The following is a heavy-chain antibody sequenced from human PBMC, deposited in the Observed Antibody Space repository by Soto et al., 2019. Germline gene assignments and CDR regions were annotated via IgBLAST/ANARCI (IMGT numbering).Heavy chain of an antibody. Sequence: EVQLLESGGGLVQPGGSLRLSCAASGFTFSNHAMTWVRQAPGKGLEWVSCLSSGGGSTYYADSVKGRFTISRDNSKNTLYLQMNSLRAEDTAVYYCAKAWWELRSWGQGTLVTVSS. CDR3: AKAWWELRS. V-gene: IGHV3-23*01. CDR2: LSSGGGST. CDR1: GFTFSNHA. D-gene: IGHD1-26*01. J-gene: IGHJ5*02.